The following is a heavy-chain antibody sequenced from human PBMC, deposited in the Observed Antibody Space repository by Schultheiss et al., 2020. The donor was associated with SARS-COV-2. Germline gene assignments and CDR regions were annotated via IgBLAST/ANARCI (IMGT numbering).Heavy chain of an antibody. V-gene: IGHV3-7*03. CDR3: ARDSNRTGTGRN. D-gene: IGHD1-1*01. Sequence: GESLKISCAASGFTFSNYDMAWVRQAPGEGLEWVANIKHDGSEKYYVDSVKGRFTISRDNAKNSLYLQMNSLRAEDTAVYYCARDSNRTGTGRNWGQGTLVTVSS. J-gene: IGHJ4*02. CDR2: IKHDGSEK. CDR1: GFTFSNYD.